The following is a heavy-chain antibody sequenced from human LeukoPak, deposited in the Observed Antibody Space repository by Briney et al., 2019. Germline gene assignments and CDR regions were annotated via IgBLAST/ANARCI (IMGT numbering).Heavy chain of an antibody. Sequence: GGSLRLSCAASGFTFSSYAMSWVRQAPGKGLEWVSAISGSGGSTYYAESVKGRFTISRDNSKNTLYLQMNSLRAEDTGIYYCAKGGSMITFGGVIPGYFDYWGQGTLVTVSS. CDR1: GFTFSSYA. J-gene: IGHJ4*02. CDR3: AKGGSMITFGGVIPGYFDY. CDR2: ISGSGGST. D-gene: IGHD3-16*02. V-gene: IGHV3-23*01.